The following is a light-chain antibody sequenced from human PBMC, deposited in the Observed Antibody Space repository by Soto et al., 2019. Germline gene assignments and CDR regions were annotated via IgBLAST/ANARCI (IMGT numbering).Light chain of an antibody. CDR1: SNDVGVYNF. CDR3: SSYSGNTRVV. Sequence: QSALTQPASVSGSLGQSITISCTGTSNDVGVYNFVSWYQQYPGTAPKLIIFDVSSRPSGVSNRFSGSKSGNTASLTISGLQAEDEADYYCSSYSGNTRVVFGGGTKLTVL. CDR2: DVS. V-gene: IGLV2-14*03. J-gene: IGLJ2*01.